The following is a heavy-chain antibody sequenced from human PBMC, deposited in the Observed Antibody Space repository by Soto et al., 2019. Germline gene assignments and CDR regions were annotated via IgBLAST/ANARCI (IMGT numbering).Heavy chain of an antibody. Sequence: SETLSLTCAVSGYSISSGYHWGWSRQPPGKGLEWLGSVHHSGSTYYNPSLKSRLTISVDTSKNQFSLRLTSVTAADTAVYYCARVRDWFDPWGQGTLVTVSS. CDR1: GYSISSGYH. J-gene: IGHJ5*02. D-gene: IGHD3-3*01. V-gene: IGHV4-38-2*01. CDR2: VHHSGST. CDR3: ARVRDWFDP.